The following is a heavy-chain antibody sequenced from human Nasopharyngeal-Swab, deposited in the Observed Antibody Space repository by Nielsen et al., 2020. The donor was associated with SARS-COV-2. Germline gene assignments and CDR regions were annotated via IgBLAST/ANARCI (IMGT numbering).Heavy chain of an antibody. V-gene: IGHV3-30-3*01. J-gene: IGHJ6*02. CDR1: GFTFSSYA. CDR2: ISYDGSNK. CDR3: ARDPGGGMDV. Sequence: GESLKISCAASGFTFSSYAMHWVRQAPGKGLEWVAVISYDGSNKYYADSVKGRFTISRDNSKNTLYLQMNSLRAEDTAVYYCARDPGGGMDVWGQGITVTVSS.